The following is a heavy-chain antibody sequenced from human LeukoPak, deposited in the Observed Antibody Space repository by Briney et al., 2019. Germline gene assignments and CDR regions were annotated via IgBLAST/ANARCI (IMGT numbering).Heavy chain of an antibody. D-gene: IGHD1-1*01. CDR1: DGSISSSSYY. Sequence: SETLSLTCTVSDGSISSSSYYWGWIRQAPGKGLEWIGSIYYHENTYYNSSLKSRVTISVDTSKNQFSLKLNSVTAADTAVYFCARRAYSAAYWKLFDYWGQGTLVTVSS. CDR3: ARRAYSAAYWKLFDY. CDR2: IYYHENT. V-gene: IGHV4-39*01. J-gene: IGHJ4*02.